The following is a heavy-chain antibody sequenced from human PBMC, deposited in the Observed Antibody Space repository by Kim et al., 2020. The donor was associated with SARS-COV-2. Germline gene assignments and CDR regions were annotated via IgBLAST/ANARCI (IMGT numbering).Heavy chain of an antibody. V-gene: IGHV3-23*01. D-gene: IGHD5-12*01. Sequence: GGSLRLSCAASGFTFSNYAMSWVRQAPGKGLEWVSAISDSGANTYYADSVKGRFTISRDTSKNTLSLQMNSLRADDTAVYYCAKDYSTNNLVSTTFDYWGQGTLVTVSS. J-gene: IGHJ4*02. CDR1: GFTFSNYA. CDR2: ISDSGANT. CDR3: AKDYSTNNLVSTTFDY.